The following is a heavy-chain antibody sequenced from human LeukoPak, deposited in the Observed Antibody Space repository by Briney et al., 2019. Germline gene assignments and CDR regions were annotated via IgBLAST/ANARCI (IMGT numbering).Heavy chain of an antibody. CDR3: ARGLGPEYDWNWFDP. CDR2: IYTSGST. J-gene: IGHJ5*02. Sequence: TSETLSLTCTVSGGSISSGSYYWSWIRQPAGKGLEWIGRIYTSGSTNYNPSLKSRVTISVDTSKNQFSLKLSSVTAADTAVYYCARGLGPEYDWNWFDPWGQGTLVTVSS. CDR1: GGSISSGSYY. D-gene: IGHD3-16*01. V-gene: IGHV4-61*02.